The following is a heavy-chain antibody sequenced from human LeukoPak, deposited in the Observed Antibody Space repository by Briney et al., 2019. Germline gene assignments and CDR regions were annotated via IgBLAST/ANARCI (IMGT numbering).Heavy chain of an antibody. CDR1: GFTFSSYG. CDR3: ARGKRWLQLPHAFDI. D-gene: IGHD5-24*01. CDR2: ISYDGSNK. Sequence: GGSLRLSCAASGFTFSSYGMHWVRQAPGKGLEWVAVISYDGSNKYYADSVKGRFTISRDNSKNTLYLQMNSLRAEDTAVYYCARGKRWLQLPHAFDIWGQGTMVTVSS. V-gene: IGHV3-30*03. J-gene: IGHJ3*02.